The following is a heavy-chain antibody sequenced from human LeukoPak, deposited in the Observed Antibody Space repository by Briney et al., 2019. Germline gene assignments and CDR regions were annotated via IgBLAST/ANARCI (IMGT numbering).Heavy chain of an antibody. J-gene: IGHJ4*02. CDR2: ISSSSSYI. CDR3: ARAGGPSHHYDFWSGYYTEFDY. V-gene: IGHV3-21*01. D-gene: IGHD3-3*01. CDR1: GFTFSSYS. Sequence: GGSLRLSCAASGFTFSSYSMNWVRQAPGKALEWVSSISSSSSYIYYEGSVKGRFTISRDNAKNSLYLQMNSLRAEDTAVYYCARAGGPSHHYDFWSGYYTEFDYWGQGTLVTVSS.